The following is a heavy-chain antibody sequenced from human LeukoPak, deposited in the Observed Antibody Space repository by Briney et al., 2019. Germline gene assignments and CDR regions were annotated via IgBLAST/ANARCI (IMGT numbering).Heavy chain of an antibody. Sequence: SVKVSCKASGGTFNTYALSWVRQAPGQGLEWMGGIIPIFGTANYAQKFQGGVTITTDESTSTAYMELSSLRSEDTAVYYCARGLNIASPVDYWGQGTLVTVSS. CDR1: GGTFNTYA. V-gene: IGHV1-69*05. CDR2: IIPIFGTA. D-gene: IGHD6-6*01. CDR3: ARGLNIASPVDY. J-gene: IGHJ4*02.